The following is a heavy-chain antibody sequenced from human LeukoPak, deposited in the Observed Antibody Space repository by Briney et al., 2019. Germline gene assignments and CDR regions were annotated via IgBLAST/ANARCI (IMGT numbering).Heavy chain of an antibody. V-gene: IGHV3-23*01. Sequence: PGGSLRLSCAASGFTFSTYAMSWVRQAPGKGLERVSTIIGSGDSTHYADSVKGRFTISRDNSKNTLYLRVNSLRAEDTAFYYCAKHPSSSSRYYYDSWGQGTLVTVSS. CDR3: AKHPSSSSRYYYDS. D-gene: IGHD6-13*01. J-gene: IGHJ4*02. CDR1: GFTFSTYA. CDR2: IIGSGDST.